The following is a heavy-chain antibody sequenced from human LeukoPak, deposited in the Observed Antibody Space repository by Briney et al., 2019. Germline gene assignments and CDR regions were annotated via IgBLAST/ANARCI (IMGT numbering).Heavy chain of an antibody. Sequence: ASVPVSCQVSGYTLADLSMYWVRQAPGKGLEWMGGFDPDGDTIYAQKFQGRFTMTEDTSTDTAYMELSSLRSDDTAIYYCASSDYFSYWGQGTLVTVSS. V-gene: IGHV1-24*01. CDR1: GYTLADLS. CDR2: FDPDGDT. J-gene: IGHJ4*02. CDR3: ASSDYFSY.